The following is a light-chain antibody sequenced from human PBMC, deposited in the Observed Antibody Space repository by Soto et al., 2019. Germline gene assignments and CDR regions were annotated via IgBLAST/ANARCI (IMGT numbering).Light chain of an antibody. CDR1: GSDVGGYNY. CDR2: GVS. Sequence: QSVLTQPASVSGSPGQSIAISCTGSGSDVGGYNYVSWYQQHPGKAPKLIIYGVSHRPSGVSTRFSASRSAYTASLTISGLQAEDEADYYCKSYAGSNTYVFGSGTKVTVL. V-gene: IGLV2-14*01. CDR3: KSYAGSNTYV. J-gene: IGLJ1*01.